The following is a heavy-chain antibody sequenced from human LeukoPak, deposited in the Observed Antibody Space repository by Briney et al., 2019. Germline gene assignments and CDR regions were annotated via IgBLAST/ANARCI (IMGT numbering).Heavy chain of an antibody. V-gene: IGHV3-74*01. Sequence: PGGSLRLSCAASGFTFSSNWMHWVRQVPGKGLVWVSRISGDGTARNYADSVKGRFTISRDDAKNTVDLQMNSLRGEDTAVYYCVRGRGSYGWFDPWGQGTLVTVSS. CDR1: GFTFSSNW. J-gene: IGHJ5*02. CDR3: VRGRGSYGWFDP. CDR2: ISGDGTAR. D-gene: IGHD3-10*01.